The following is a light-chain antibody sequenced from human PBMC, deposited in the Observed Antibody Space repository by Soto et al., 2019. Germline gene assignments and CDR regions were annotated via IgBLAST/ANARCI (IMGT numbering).Light chain of an antibody. J-gene: IGLJ1*01. Sequence: QSVLAQPASVSGSPGQSITISCTGTSSDVGAYDFVSWYQQHPDKAPKLMIYEVSNRPSGVSYRFSGSKSVNTATLTISGLQADDEADYYCSSYTTSSTRVFGTGTQLTVL. CDR3: SSYTTSSTRV. CDR1: SSDVGAYDF. V-gene: IGLV2-14*03. CDR2: EVS.